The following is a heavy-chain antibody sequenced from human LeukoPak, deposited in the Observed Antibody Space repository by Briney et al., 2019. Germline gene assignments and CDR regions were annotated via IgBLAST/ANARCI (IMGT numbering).Heavy chain of an antibody. CDR1: GGSISSGDYY. Sequence: SSETLSLTCTVSGGSISSGDYYWSWIRQPPGKGLEWIGYIYYSGSTYYNPSLKSRVTISVDTSKNQFSLKLSSVTAADTAVYYCARDLLNEGNHLDYWGQGTLVTVSS. CDR3: ARDLLNEGNHLDY. J-gene: IGHJ4*02. V-gene: IGHV4-30-4*01. CDR2: IYYSGST. D-gene: IGHD4-23*01.